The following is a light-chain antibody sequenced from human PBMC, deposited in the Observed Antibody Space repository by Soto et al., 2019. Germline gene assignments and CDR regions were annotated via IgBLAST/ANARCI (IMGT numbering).Light chain of an antibody. CDR3: LQDYNYPYT. V-gene: IGKV1-6*01. CDR1: QDITND. J-gene: IGKJ2*01. CDR2: SAS. Sequence: AIQMTQSPSSLSASVGDRVTITCRASQDITNDLGWYQQKPGKAPKLLIYSASSLQSGVPSRFSGSVSGTDFTLTISSLQPEDFATYYCLQDYNYPYTFGQGTKLEIK.